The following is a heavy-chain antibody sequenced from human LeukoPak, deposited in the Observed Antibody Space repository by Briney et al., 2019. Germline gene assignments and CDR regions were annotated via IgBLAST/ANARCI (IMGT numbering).Heavy chain of an antibody. CDR2: ISSSSSYI. D-gene: IGHD3-3*01. Sequence: GGSLRLSCAASGFTFSSYSMNWVRQAPGKGLEWVSSISSSSSYIYYADSVKGRFTISRDNAKNSLYLQMNSLRAEDTAVYYCATDRGWRTSGYYLYYFEYWGQGTLVTYSS. CDR1: GFTFSSYS. CDR3: ATDRGWRTSGYYLYYFEY. J-gene: IGHJ4*02. V-gene: IGHV3-21*01.